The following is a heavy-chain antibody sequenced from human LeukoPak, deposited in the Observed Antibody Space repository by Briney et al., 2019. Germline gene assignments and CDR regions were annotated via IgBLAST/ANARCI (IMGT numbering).Heavy chain of an antibody. D-gene: IGHD5-18*01. Sequence: GTSLRLSCAASGFTFSSYAMHWVRQAPGKGLEWVAVISYDGSNKYYADSVKGRFTISRDNSKNTLYLQMNSLRAEDTAVYYCAKDLGVDTAMALDYWGQGTLVTVSS. CDR2: ISYDGSNK. V-gene: IGHV3-30*04. CDR1: GFTFSSYA. J-gene: IGHJ4*02. CDR3: AKDLGVDTAMALDY.